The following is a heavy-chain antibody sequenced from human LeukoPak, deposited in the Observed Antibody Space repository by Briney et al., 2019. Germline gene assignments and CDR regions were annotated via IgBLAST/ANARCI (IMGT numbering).Heavy chain of an antibody. CDR3: ARDRQDDFWIGLWGYFDY. D-gene: IGHD3-3*01. V-gene: IGHV1-69*13. J-gene: IGHJ4*02. CDR1: GGTFSSYA. Sequence: GASVKVSCKASGGTFSSYAISWVRQAPGQGLEWMGGIIPIFGTANYAQKFQGRVTITADESTSTAYMELSSLRSEDTAVYYCARDRQDDFWIGLWGYFDYWGQGTLVTVSS. CDR2: IIPIFGTA.